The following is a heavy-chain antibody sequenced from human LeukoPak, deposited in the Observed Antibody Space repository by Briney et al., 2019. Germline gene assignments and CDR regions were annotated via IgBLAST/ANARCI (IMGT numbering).Heavy chain of an antibody. Sequence: PGGSLRLSCSASGFIFSSYGMHWVRQAPGTGLQGVLEWVAFIRYDGYDKYYADSVKGRFTISRDNSMNTLYLQMNNLRADDTAMYYCVRDPEPVVPATMGLDTWGQGTLVTVSS. J-gene: IGHJ5*02. CDR2: IRYDGYDK. CDR3: VRDPEPVVPATMGLDT. D-gene: IGHD2-2*01. CDR1: GFIFSSYG. V-gene: IGHV3-30*02.